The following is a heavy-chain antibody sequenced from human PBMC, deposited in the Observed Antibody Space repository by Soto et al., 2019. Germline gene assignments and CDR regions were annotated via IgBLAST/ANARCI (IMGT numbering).Heavy chain of an antibody. CDR3: ARRRLRITIFGVVIRSPDYFDY. J-gene: IGHJ4*02. D-gene: IGHD3-3*01. Sequence: LSLTCAVYGGSFSGYYWSWIRQPPGKGLEWIGEINHSGSTNYNPSLKSRVTISVDTSKNQFSLKLSSVTAADTAVYYCARRRLRITIFGVVIRSPDYFDYWGQGTLVTVSS. V-gene: IGHV4-34*01. CDR2: INHSGST. CDR1: GGSFSGYY.